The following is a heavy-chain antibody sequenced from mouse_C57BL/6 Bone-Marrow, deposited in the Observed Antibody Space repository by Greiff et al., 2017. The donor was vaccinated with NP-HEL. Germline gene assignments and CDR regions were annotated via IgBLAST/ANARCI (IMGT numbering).Heavy chain of an antibody. V-gene: IGHV1-53*01. CDR3: ARDNYGSSPWFAY. Sequence: VQLQQPGTELVKPGASVKLSCKASGYTFTSYWMHWVKQRPGQGLEWIGNINPSNGGTNYNEKFKSKATLTVDTSSSTAYMQLSSLTSEDSAVYYCARDNYGSSPWFAYWGQGTLVTVSA. J-gene: IGHJ3*01. CDR2: INPSNGGT. CDR1: GYTFTSYW. D-gene: IGHD1-1*01.